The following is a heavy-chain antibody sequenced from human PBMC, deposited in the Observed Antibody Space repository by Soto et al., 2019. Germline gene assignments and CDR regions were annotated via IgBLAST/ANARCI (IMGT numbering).Heavy chain of an antibody. V-gene: IGHV3-30-3*01. Sequence: PGGSLRLSCAASGFTFSSYAMHWVRQAPGKGLEWVAVISYDGSNKYYADSVKGRFTISRDNSKNTLYLQMNSLRAEDKAVYYCPRPLVRGVNKFDYWGQGTLVTVSS. J-gene: IGHJ4*02. D-gene: IGHD3-10*01. CDR3: PRPLVRGVNKFDY. CDR2: ISYDGSNK. CDR1: GFTFSSYA.